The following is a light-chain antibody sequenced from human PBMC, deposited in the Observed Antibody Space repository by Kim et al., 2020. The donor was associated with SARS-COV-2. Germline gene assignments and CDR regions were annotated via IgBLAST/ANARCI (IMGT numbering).Light chain of an antibody. CDR3: QQYHNYPYT. V-gene: IGKV1-5*03. CDR1: QSITIW. J-gene: IGKJ2*01. CDR2: KAS. Sequence: SASVGDRVTITCRASQSITIWLAWYQQKPGKAPKVLISKASTLEAGVPSRFSGGGSGTEFTLTISRLQPDDFAIYFCQQYHNYPYTFGQGTKLEI.